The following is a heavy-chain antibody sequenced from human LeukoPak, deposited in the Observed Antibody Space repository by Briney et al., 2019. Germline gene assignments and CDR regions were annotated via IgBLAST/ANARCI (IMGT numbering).Heavy chain of an antibody. V-gene: IGHV3-23*01. D-gene: IGHD2-2*01. CDR3: AKGGGRYCSSTSCYSFDY. Sequence: GGSLRLSCAASGFTFSNYAMSWVRQAPGKGLEGVSAISGSGGSTYYADSVKGRFTISRDNSKNTLYLQMNSLRAEDTAVYYCAKGGGRYCSSTSCYSFDYWGQGTLVTVSS. CDR1: GFTFSNYA. J-gene: IGHJ4*02. CDR2: ISGSGGST.